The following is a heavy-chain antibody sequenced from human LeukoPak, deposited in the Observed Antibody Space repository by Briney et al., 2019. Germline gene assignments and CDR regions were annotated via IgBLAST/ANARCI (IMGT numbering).Heavy chain of an antibody. CDR2: IYHSGST. CDR1: GGSISSGGYS. Sequence: SETLSLTCAVSGGSISSGGYSWGWIRQPPGKGLEWIVYIYHSGSTYYNPSLKSRVTISVDRSKNQFSLKLSSVTAADTAVYYCASHHYGYDAFDIWGQGTMVTVSS. J-gene: IGHJ3*02. V-gene: IGHV4-30-2*01. CDR3: ASHHYGYDAFDI. D-gene: IGHD3-16*01.